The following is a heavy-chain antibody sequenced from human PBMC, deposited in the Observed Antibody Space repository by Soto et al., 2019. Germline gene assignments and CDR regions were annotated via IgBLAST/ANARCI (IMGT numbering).Heavy chain of an antibody. D-gene: IGHD6-6*01. Sequence: QVQLVESGGGVVQPGTSLRLPCSASGSTLSGVDMHWVRQAPGKGLGWVAVMSYDGRNQYYADSVKGRFTVSRDSSKSTLYLQMNSLRTEDAAVYYCAKGGWYTSSSRSDCWGQGTLVTVSS. CDR3: AKGGWYTSSSRSDC. V-gene: IGHV3-30*18. J-gene: IGHJ4*02. CDR1: GSTLSGVD. CDR2: MSYDGRNQ.